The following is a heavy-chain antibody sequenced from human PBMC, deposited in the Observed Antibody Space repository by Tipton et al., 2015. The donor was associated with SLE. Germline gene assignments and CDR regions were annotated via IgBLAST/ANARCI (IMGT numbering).Heavy chain of an antibody. CDR3: AREDDFWSGFGN. CDR1: GGSISSSSYY. J-gene: IGHJ4*02. D-gene: IGHD3-3*01. CDR2: IYYSGST. Sequence: TLSLTCTVSGGSISSSSYYWGWIRQPPGKGLEWIGSIYYSGSTYYNPSLKSRVTISVDTSKNQFSLKLSSVTAADTAVYYCAREDDFWSGFGNWGQGALVTVSS. V-gene: IGHV4-39*07.